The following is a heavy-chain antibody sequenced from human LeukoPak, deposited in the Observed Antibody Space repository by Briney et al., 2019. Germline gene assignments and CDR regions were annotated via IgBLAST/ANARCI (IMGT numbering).Heavy chain of an antibody. J-gene: IGHJ4*02. CDR1: GFTFADYA. Sequence: GGSLRLSCTTSGFTFADYAMSWVRQAPGKGMEWVGFIRSKPHGEITDYAASVRGRFTISRDDSRGIAYLQMNSLKTEDTAVYYCTKDNRPIQPPRNSGYDWWGQGTLVTVSS. CDR3: TKDNRPIQPPRNSGYDW. D-gene: IGHD5-12*01. V-gene: IGHV3-49*04. CDR2: IRSKPHGEIT.